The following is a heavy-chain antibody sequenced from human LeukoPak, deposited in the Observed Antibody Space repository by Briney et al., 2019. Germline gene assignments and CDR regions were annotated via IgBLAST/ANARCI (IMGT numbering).Heavy chain of an antibody. Sequence: GRSLRLSCAASGFTFSSYAMHWVRKAPGKGLEWVAVISYDGSNKYYADSVKGRFTISRDNAKNTLFLQMNSLRAEDTAVYYCANWGSAFDIWGQGTMVIVSS. CDR3: ANWGSAFDI. V-gene: IGHV3-30-3*01. D-gene: IGHD7-27*01. CDR1: GFTFSSYA. J-gene: IGHJ3*02. CDR2: ISYDGSNK.